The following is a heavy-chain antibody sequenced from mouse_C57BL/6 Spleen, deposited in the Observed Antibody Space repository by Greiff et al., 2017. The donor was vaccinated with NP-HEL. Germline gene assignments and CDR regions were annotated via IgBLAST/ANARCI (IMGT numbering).Heavy chain of an antibody. J-gene: IGHJ1*02. V-gene: IGHV1-85*01. CDR2: IYPRGGST. Sequence: QVQLQQSGPELVKPGASVKLSCKASGYTFTDYDINWVKQRPGQGLEWIGWIYPRGGSTRYNEKFKGKATLTVDTSSSTAYMELHSLTSEDSAVYVGASSGSSSWYYYGWGTAATVTVAS. CDR3: ASSGSSSWYYYG. CDR1: GYTFTDYD. D-gene: IGHD1-1*01.